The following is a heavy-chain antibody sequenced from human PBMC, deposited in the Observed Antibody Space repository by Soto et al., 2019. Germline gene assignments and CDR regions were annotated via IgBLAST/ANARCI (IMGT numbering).Heavy chain of an antibody. CDR3: ARIVRGIVTTYYYMDV. V-gene: IGHV4-39*01. CDR2: IFYSGRT. D-gene: IGHD2-21*01. J-gene: IGHJ6*03. CDR1: GGSISSSSYY. Sequence: QVQLQESGPGLVKPSETLSLTCTVSGGSISSSSYYWGWIRQPPGKGLEWIGSIFYSGRTYYNPSLQSRVTISVDTSTNQFSLKLRSVTAADTAVYYCARIVRGIVTTYYYMDVWGKGTTVTVSS.